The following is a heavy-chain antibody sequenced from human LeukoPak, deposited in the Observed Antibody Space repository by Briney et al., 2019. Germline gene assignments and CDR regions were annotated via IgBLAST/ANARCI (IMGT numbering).Heavy chain of an antibody. Sequence: SETLSLTCTVSGGSINSYYWSWIRQPPGKGLEWIGYIYYSGSPNYNPSLKSRVTISVDTSKNQFSLKLSSVTAADTAVYYCARVDTAMYADYWGQGTLVTVSS. CDR3: ARVDTAMYADY. V-gene: IGHV4-59*01. D-gene: IGHD5-18*01. CDR1: GGSINSYY. J-gene: IGHJ4*02. CDR2: IYYSGSP.